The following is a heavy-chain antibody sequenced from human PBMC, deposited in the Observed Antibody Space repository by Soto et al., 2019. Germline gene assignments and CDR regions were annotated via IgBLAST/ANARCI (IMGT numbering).Heavy chain of an antibody. J-gene: IGHJ2*01. CDR3: VRISVRPRAIRTAPGRWYFDL. D-gene: IGHD1-1*01. Sequence: QVQLVESGGGLVKPGGSLRLSCAASGFSFSDYYMSWIRQAPGKGLEWISYISTSGSTLFYADSVKGRFTISRDNARNSLYQQISSLRAEDTAVYYCVRISVRPRAIRTAPGRWYFDLWGRGALATVSS. CDR1: GFSFSDYY. CDR2: ISTSGSTL. V-gene: IGHV3-11*01.